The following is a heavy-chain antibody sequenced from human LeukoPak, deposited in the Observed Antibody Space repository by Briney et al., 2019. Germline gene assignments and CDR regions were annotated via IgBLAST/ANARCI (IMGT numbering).Heavy chain of an antibody. CDR1: GYTFTGYY. CDR3: ARDLLITTVTTEDDHGNNWFDP. Sequence: ASVKVSCKASGYTFTGYYMHWVRQAPGQGLEWMGWINPNSGGTNYAQKFQGWVTMTRDTSIGTAYMELSRLRSDDTAVYYCARDLLITTVTTEDDHGNNWFDPWGQGTLVTVSS. D-gene: IGHD4-17*01. V-gene: IGHV1-2*04. J-gene: IGHJ5*02. CDR2: INPNSGGT.